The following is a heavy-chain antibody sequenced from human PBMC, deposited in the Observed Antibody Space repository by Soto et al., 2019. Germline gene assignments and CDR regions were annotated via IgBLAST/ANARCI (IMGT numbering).Heavy chain of an antibody. Sequence: GGSLRLSCAASGFTFSSYAMSWVRQAPGKGLEWVSAISGSGGSTYYADSVKGRFTISRDNSKNTLYLQMNSLRAEDTAVYYCARSSPYYDSSGYSPEFDYWGQGTLVTVSS. V-gene: IGHV3-23*01. CDR3: ARSSPYYDSSGYSPEFDY. CDR1: GFTFSSYA. D-gene: IGHD3-22*01. CDR2: ISGSGGST. J-gene: IGHJ4*02.